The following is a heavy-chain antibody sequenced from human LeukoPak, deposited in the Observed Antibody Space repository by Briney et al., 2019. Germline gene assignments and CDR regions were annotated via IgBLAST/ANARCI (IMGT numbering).Heavy chain of an antibody. Sequence: PSETLSRTCTVSGGSITSSSYYWGWIRQPPGKGLEWIGSIYYSGSTYYNPSLKSRVTISVDTSKNQFSLKLSSVTAADTAVYYCARAACSSTSCYLGFDYRGQGTLVTVSS. D-gene: IGHD2-2*01. V-gene: IGHV4-39*07. CDR1: GGSITSSSYY. CDR2: IYYSGST. J-gene: IGHJ4*02. CDR3: ARAACSSTSCYLGFDY.